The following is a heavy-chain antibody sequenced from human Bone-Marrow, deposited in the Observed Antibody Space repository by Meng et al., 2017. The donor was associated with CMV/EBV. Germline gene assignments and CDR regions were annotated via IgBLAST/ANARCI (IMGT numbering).Heavy chain of an antibody. CDR2: IVVGSGYT. CDR3: ASKAMDV. V-gene: IGHV1-58*01. Sequence: SVKVSCKASGFSFTNAAVQWVRQARGEPLEWIGWIVVGSGYTSYAQKLQGRVTITRDMATSTAYMEVSSLRSDDTAEYYCASKAMDVWGQGTTVTVSS. J-gene: IGHJ6*02. CDR1: GFSFTNAA.